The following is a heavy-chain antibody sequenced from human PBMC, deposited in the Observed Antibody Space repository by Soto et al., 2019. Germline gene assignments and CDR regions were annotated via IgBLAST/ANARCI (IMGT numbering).Heavy chain of an antibody. D-gene: IGHD3-22*01. CDR3: AKDVRITMIVVVISAYGMDV. J-gene: IGHJ6*02. Sequence: GGSLRLSCAASGFTFSSYAMSWVRQAPGKGLEWVSAISGSGGSTYYADSVKGQFTISRDNSKNTLYLQMNSLRAEDTAVYYCAKDVRITMIVVVISAYGMDVWGQGTTVTVSS. V-gene: IGHV3-23*01. CDR1: GFTFSSYA. CDR2: ISGSGGST.